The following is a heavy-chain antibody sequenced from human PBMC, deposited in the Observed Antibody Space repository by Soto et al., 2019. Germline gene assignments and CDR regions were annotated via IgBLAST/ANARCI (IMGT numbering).Heavy chain of an antibody. Sequence: GESLRLSCAASGFTFRSFTMNWVRQAPGKGLEWVSTISSNSAYIYYTDALRGRFTISRDNAKNSLHLQMNSLRAEDTAVYYCTRDASRDSSARGWFDPWGPGTLVTVSS. CDR2: ISSNSAYI. V-gene: IGHV3-21*01. J-gene: IGHJ5*02. CDR3: TRDASRDSSARGWFDP. D-gene: IGHD6-13*01. CDR1: GFTFRSFT.